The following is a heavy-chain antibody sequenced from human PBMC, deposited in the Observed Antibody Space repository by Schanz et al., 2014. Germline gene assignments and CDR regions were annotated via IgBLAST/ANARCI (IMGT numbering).Heavy chain of an antibody. J-gene: IGHJ4*01. CDR3: ATQYCSGTTCYTDSWDH. D-gene: IGHD2-2*02. CDR2: IDRDGSRT. Sequence: EVQLVESGGGLVQPGGSLRLSCAASTFTFSSYWMHWVRQAPGKGLVWVSRIDRDGSRTNYADSVKGRFTISRDNAKSTVYLQMTSLRAEDTAVYYCATQYCSGTTCYTDSWDHWGQGTLVTVSS. V-gene: IGHV3-74*01. CDR1: TFTFSSYW.